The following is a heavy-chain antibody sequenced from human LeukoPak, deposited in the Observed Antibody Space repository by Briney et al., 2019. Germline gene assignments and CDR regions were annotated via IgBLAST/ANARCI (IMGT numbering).Heavy chain of an antibody. Sequence: GASVKVSCKASGYTFTGYYMHWVRQAPGQGLEWMGWINPNSGGTNYAQKFQGRVTMTRDTSISTAYMELSSLRSEDTAVYYCARSGLGLSYDSSGYYLGYWGQGTLVTVSS. J-gene: IGHJ4*02. CDR2: INPNSGGT. CDR1: GYTFTGYY. V-gene: IGHV1-2*02. CDR3: ARSGLGLSYDSSGYYLGY. D-gene: IGHD3-22*01.